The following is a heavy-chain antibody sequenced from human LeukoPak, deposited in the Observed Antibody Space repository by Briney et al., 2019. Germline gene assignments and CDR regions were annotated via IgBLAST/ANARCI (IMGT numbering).Heavy chain of an antibody. CDR2: IKPDGSEG. CDR3: ARGTREPV. D-gene: IGHD1-26*01. CDR1: GFTFSHYW. Sequence: GGSLRLSCAASGFTFSHYWMSWVRQAPGKGLEWVANIKPDGSEGYHVDSVKGRFTISRDNAKNSLFLQMNSLRADDTAVYYCARGTREPVWGQGTTVTVSS. J-gene: IGHJ6*02. V-gene: IGHV3-7*05.